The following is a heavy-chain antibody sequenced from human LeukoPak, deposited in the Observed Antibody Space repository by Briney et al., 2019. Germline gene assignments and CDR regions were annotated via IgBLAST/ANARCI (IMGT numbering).Heavy chain of an antibody. V-gene: IGHV3-30-3*01. CDR3: AKGGGASTPYFYYYMDV. CDR1: GFTFTNYA. J-gene: IGHJ6*03. CDR2: ISYDGSNK. Sequence: GRSLRLSCAASGFTFTNYAMHWVRQAPGKGLEWVAVISYDGSNKYYTDSVKGRFTISRDNSKNTLYLQMNSLRAEDTAVYYCAKGGGASTPYFYYYMDVWGTGTTVAVSS. D-gene: IGHD3-16*01.